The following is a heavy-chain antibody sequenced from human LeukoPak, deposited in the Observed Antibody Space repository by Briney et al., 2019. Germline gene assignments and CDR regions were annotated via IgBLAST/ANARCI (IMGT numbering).Heavy chain of an antibody. Sequence: GGSLRLSCAASGFTFSSYTMNWVRQAPGKGLESVSVIYSGGSTYYADSVRGRFTISRDNSKNTLYLQMNSLRVEDTAVYYCARGLDYYYYYMDVWGKGTTVTVSS. CDR1: GFTFSSYT. D-gene: IGHD6-6*01. CDR2: IYSGGST. CDR3: ARGLDYYYYYMDV. J-gene: IGHJ6*03. V-gene: IGHV3-53*01.